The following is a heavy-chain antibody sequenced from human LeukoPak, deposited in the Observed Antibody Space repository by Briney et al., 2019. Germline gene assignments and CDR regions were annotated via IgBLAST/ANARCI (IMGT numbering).Heavy chain of an antibody. CDR3: ARDHTTSSNWFDP. CDR2: IYYSGST. J-gene: IGHJ5*02. Sequence: SETLSLTCTVSGGSISGSSYYWGWIRQPPGKGLEWIGSIYYSGSTYYNPSLKSRVTISVDTSKNQFSLKLSSVTAADTAVYYCARDHTTSSNWFDPWGQGTLVTVSS. V-gene: IGHV4-39*07. CDR1: GGSISGSSYY. D-gene: IGHD2-2*01.